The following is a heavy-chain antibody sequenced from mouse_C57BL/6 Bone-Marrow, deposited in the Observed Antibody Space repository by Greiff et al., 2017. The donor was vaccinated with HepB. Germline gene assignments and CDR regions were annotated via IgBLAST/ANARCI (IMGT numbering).Heavy chain of an antibody. CDR1: GFNIKDDY. V-gene: IGHV14-4*01. CDR2: IDPENGDT. Sequence: EVQLQQSGAELVRPGASVKLSCTASGFNIKDDYMHWVKQRPEQGLEWIGWIDPENGDTEYASKFQGKATITADTSSNTAYLQLSSLTSEDTAVYYCTTIGYTDYWGQGTTLTVSS. CDR3: TTIGYTDY. J-gene: IGHJ2*01. D-gene: IGHD2-2*01.